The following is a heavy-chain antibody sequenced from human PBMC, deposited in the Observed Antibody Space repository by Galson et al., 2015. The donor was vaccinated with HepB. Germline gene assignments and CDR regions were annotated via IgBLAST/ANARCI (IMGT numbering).Heavy chain of an antibody. CDR1: GFTFSSYG. CDR2: IWYDGSNK. V-gene: IGHV3-33*01. CDR3: ARDSGVVWLPAATLYYYYGMDV. J-gene: IGHJ6*02. Sequence: SLRLSCAASGFTFSSYGMHWVRQAPGKGLEWVAVIWYDGSNKYYADSVKGRFTISRDNSKNTLYLQMNSLRAEDTAVYYCARDSGVVWLPAATLYYYYGMDVWGQGTTVTVSS. D-gene: IGHD2-2*01.